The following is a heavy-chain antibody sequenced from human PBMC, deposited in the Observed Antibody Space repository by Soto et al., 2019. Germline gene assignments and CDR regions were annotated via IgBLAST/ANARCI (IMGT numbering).Heavy chain of an antibody. J-gene: IGHJ6*02. D-gene: IGHD3-16*01. CDR1: GFTVSSYA. V-gene: IGHV3-23*01. CDR2: ISGGGGST. Sequence: PGGSLRLSCATSGFTVSSYAMSWVRQAPGKGLEWVSAISGGGGSTYYADSVKGRFTISRDNSHNTVFLVMNSLSVEETAIYYCAQGETDLAEQQNYYYFGLDVWGQGTTVTVSS. CDR3: AQGETDLAEQQNYYYFGLDV.